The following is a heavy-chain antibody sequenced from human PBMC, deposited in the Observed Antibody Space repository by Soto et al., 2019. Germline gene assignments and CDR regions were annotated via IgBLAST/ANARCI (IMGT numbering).Heavy chain of an antibody. D-gene: IGHD4-17*01. J-gene: IGHJ4*02. CDR2: TWYDGRNK. Sequence: QVQLVESGGGVVQPGRSLRLSCAASGFIFRSFGMHWVRQAPGKGLEWVATTWYDGRNKYYADSVRGRFTISRDNSNNMLYLQMNNLRGVDTAVYYCARETDLGDYFDHWGQGTLVTVSS. V-gene: IGHV3-33*01. CDR1: GFIFRSFG. CDR3: ARETDLGDYFDH.